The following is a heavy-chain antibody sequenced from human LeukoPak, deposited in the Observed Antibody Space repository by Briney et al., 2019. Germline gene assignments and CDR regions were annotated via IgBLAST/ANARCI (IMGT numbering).Heavy chain of an antibody. CDR2: ISGSGGST. D-gene: IGHD3-9*01. J-gene: IGHJ4*02. V-gene: IGHV3-23*01. CDR3: AKDLGGYDILTGYQHTFDY. CDR1: GFTFSSYG. Sequence: GGSLRLSCAASGFTFSSYGMSWVRQAPGKGLEWVSAISGSGGSTYYADSVKGRFTISRDNSKNTLYLQMNSLRAEDTAVYYCAKDLGGYDILTGYQHTFDYWGQGTLVTVSS.